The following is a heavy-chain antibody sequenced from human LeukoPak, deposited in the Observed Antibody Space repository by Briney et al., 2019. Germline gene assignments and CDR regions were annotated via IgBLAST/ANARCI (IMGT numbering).Heavy chain of an antibody. D-gene: IGHD2-15*01. V-gene: IGHV3-53*01. CDR1: GFTVSSNY. J-gene: IGHJ4*02. CDR3: ARGILGTRGGGFDY. Sequence: GGSLRLSCAASGFTVSSNYMSWVRQAPGKGLEWVSVVYSGCSTYYAESVQGRLPIYRHNSKNPQHLQMNSLRAEDMAVYYFARGILGTRGGGFDYWGQGTLVTVSS. CDR2: VYSGCST.